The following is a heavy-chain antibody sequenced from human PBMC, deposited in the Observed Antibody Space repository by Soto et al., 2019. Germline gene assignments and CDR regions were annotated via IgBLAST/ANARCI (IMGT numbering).Heavy chain of an antibody. CDR3: ARVQGAIGYCRGGSCYLPPPKNSIDY. CDR1: GFTFSSYS. J-gene: IGHJ4*02. CDR2: ISSSSSTI. V-gene: IGHV3-48*02. D-gene: IGHD2-15*01. Sequence: EVQLVESGGGLVQPGGSLRLSCAASGFTFSSYSMNWVRQAPGKGLEWVSYISSSSSTIYYADSVKGRFTISRDNAKNSLYLQMNSLRDEDTAVYYCARVQGAIGYCRGGSCYLPPPKNSIDYWGQGTLVTVSS.